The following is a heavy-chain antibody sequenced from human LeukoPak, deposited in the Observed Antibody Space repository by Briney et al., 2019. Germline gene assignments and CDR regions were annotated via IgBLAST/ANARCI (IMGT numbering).Heavy chain of an antibody. D-gene: IGHD3-10*01. CDR2: IIPILGIA. V-gene: IGHV1-69*04. CDR1: GGTFSSYA. Sequence: SVKVSCKASGGTFSSYAISWVRQAPGQGLEWMGRIIPILGIANYAQKFQGRVTITADKSTSTAYMELSSLRSEDTAVYYCARDARDEFTMVRGVTGYFDYWGQGTLVTVSS. J-gene: IGHJ4*02. CDR3: ARDARDEFTMVRGVTGYFDY.